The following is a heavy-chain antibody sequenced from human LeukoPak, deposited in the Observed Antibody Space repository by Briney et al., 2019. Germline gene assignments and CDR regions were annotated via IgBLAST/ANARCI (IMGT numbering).Heavy chain of an antibody. Sequence: GGSLRLSCAASGFTFDDYAMHWVRQAPGKGLEWVSGISWNSGCIGYADSVKDRFTISRDNAKNSLYLQMNSLRAEDTALYYCAKDSDPIPEQRFDYWGQGTLVTVSS. V-gene: IGHV3-9*01. J-gene: IGHJ4*02. CDR1: GFTFDDYA. CDR3: AKDSDPIPEQRFDY. CDR2: ISWNSGCI. D-gene: IGHD1/OR15-1a*01.